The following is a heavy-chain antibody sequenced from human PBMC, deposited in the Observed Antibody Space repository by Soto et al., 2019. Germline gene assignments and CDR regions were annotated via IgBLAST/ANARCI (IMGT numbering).Heavy chain of an antibody. V-gene: IGHV4-4*02. J-gene: IGHJ4*02. CDR1: GGSISSSNW. D-gene: IGHD6-13*01. CDR3: EGGAAAGTTFDY. Sequence: SETLSLTCAVSGGSISSSNWWSWVRQPPGKGLEWIGEIYHSGSTNYNPSLKSRVTISVDKSKNQFSLRLSSVTAADTAVYYCEGGAAAGTTFDYWGQGTLVTVSS. CDR2: IYHSGST.